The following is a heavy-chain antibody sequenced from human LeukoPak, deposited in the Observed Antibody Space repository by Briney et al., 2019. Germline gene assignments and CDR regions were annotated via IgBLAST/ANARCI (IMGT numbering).Heavy chain of an antibody. J-gene: IGHJ4*02. CDR1: GGSISSSSYY. CDR3: ARGAQLRLGELSLYYYFDY. D-gene: IGHD3-16*02. CDR2: IYYSGST. V-gene: IGHV4-39*07. Sequence: KPSETLSLTCTVSGGSISSSSYYWGWIRQPPGKGLEWIGSIYYSGSTYYNPSLKSRVTISVDTSKNQFSLKLSSVTAADTAVYYCARGAQLRLGELSLYYYFDYWGQGTLVTVSS.